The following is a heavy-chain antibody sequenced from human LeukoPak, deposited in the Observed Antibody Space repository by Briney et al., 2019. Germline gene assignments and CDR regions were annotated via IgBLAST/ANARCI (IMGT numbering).Heavy chain of an antibody. CDR1: GFTFSSYA. CDR3: AKDLPRDLAYGDYFDY. J-gene: IGHJ4*02. V-gene: IGHV3-23*01. CDR2: ISGSGGST. D-gene: IGHD4-17*01. Sequence: PGGSLGLSCAASGFTFSSYAMSWVRQAPGKGLEWVSAISGSGGSTYYADSVKGRFTISRDNSKNTLYLQMNSLRAEDTAVYYCAKDLPRDLAYGDYFDYWGQGTLVTVSS.